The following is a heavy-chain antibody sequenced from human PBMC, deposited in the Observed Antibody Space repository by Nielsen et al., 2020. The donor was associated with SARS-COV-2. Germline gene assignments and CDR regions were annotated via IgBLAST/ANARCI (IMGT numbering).Heavy chain of an antibody. CDR1: GFTFSSYG. J-gene: IGHJ3*02. D-gene: IGHD3-16*01. CDR3: ARDFGFNVLAGDAATFGI. V-gene: IGHV3-33*01. Sequence: GGSLRLSCAASGFTFSSYGMHWVRQAPAKGLEGGAVIWYDGIKKYYADSVKGRFTISRDNSKNTLYLQMNSLRAEDTAVYYCARDFGFNVLAGDAATFGIWGQGTMVTVSS. CDR2: IWYDGIKK.